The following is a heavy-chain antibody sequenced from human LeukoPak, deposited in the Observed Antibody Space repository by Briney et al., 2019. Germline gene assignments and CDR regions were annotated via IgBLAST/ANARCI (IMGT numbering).Heavy chain of an antibody. J-gene: IGHJ3*02. CDR2: ISSSSSYI. Sequence: GGSLRLSCAASGFTFSSYSMNWVRQAPGKGLEWVSSISSSSSYIYYADSVKGRFTISRDNAKNTLYLQMNSLRAEDTAVYYCARALMGDAFDIWGQGTMVTVSS. CDR1: GFTFSSYS. D-gene: IGHD3-16*01. CDR3: ARALMGDAFDI. V-gene: IGHV3-21*01.